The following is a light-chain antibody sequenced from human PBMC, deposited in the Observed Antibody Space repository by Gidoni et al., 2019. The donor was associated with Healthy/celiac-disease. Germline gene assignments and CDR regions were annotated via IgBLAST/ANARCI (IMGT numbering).Light chain of an antibody. Sequence: DIQMTQSPSSLSASVGDRVTITCRASQSISSYLNWYQQKPGKAPNLLIYAASSLQSGVPSRFSGSGSGTDFTLTISSLQPEDFATDYCQQSYSTPYTFGQGTKLEIK. J-gene: IGKJ2*01. V-gene: IGKV1-39*01. CDR2: AAS. CDR1: QSISSY. CDR3: QQSYSTPYT.